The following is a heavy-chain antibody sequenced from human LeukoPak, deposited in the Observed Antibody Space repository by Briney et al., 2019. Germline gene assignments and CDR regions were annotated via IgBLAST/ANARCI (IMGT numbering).Heavy chain of an antibody. Sequence: TGGSLRLSXAASGFTFSSYAMSWVRQSPGKGLEWVSAISGSGGSTYYADSVKGRFTISRDNSKNTLHLQMNSLRAEDTAVYYCAKTYYDFWSGYSYYFDYWGQGTLVTVSS. CDR1: GFTFSSYA. D-gene: IGHD3-3*01. CDR2: ISGSGGST. CDR3: AKTYYDFWSGYSYYFDY. J-gene: IGHJ4*02. V-gene: IGHV3-23*01.